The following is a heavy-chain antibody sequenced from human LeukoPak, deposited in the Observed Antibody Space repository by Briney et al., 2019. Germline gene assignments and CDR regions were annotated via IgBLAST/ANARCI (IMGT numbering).Heavy chain of an antibody. CDR2: INPNSGGT. J-gene: IGHJ4*02. CDR1: GYTFTSYG. Sequence: ASVKVSCKASGYTFTSYGISWVRQAPGQGLEWMGWINPNSGGTNYAQKFQGRVTMTRDTSISTAYMELSRLRSDDTAVYYCARGTNYYDSSGYYLPFDYWGQGTLVTVSS. V-gene: IGHV1-2*02. D-gene: IGHD3-22*01. CDR3: ARGTNYYDSSGYYLPFDY.